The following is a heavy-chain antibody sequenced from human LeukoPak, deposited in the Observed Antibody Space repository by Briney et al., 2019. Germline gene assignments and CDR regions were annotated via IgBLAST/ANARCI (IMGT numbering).Heavy chain of an antibody. V-gene: IGHV1-46*01. CDR1: GYTFTSYY. Sequence: GASVKVSCKASGYTFTSYYMHWVRQAPGQGLEWMGIINPSGGDTSYAQRFQGRLTMTRDTSTNTVYMELTSLRSEDTAVYYCARVMITFGGVITGFDYWGQGTLVTVSS. J-gene: IGHJ4*02. CDR2: INPSGGDT. CDR3: ARVMITFGGVITGFDY. D-gene: IGHD3-16*01.